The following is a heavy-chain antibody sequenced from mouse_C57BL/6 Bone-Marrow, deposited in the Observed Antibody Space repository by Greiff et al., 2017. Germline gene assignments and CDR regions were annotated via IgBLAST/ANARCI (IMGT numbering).Heavy chain of an antibody. CDR2: IDPSDSYT. Sequence: QVQLKQPGAELVRPGTSVKLSCKASGYTFTSYWMHWVKQRPGQGLEWIGVIDPSDSYTNYNQKFKGKAPLTVDTSSSTAYMQLSSLTSEDSAVYYCARWFPAMDYWGQGTSVTVSS. D-gene: IGHD2-2*01. CDR1: GYTFTSYW. CDR3: ARWFPAMDY. J-gene: IGHJ4*01. V-gene: IGHV1-59*01.